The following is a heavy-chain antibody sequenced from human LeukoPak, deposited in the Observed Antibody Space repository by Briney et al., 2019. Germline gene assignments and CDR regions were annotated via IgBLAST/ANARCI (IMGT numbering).Heavy chain of an antibody. J-gene: IGHJ3*02. CDR3: ARGSYPKVVVAANYAFDI. D-gene: IGHD2-15*01. Sequence: SETLSLTCTVSGGSISSGGYYWSWIRQHPGKGLEWIGYIYYSGSTYYNPSLKSRVTISVDTSKNQFSLKLSSVTAADTAVYYCARGSYPKVVVAANYAFDIWGQGTMVTVSS. CDR2: IYYSGST. V-gene: IGHV4-31*03. CDR1: GGSISSGGYY.